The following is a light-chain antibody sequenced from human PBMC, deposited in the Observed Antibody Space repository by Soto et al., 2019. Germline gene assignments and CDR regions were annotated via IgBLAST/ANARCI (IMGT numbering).Light chain of an antibody. V-gene: IGLV4-69*01. J-gene: IGLJ2*01. CDR3: QTWGTGIVV. CDR2: LNSDGSH. CDR1: SGHSNYA. Sequence: QLVLTQSPSASASLGASVKLTCTLSSGHSNYAIAWRQQQPEKGPRYLMNLNSDGSHNKGDGIPDRFSGSSSGAERYLTISSLQSEDEADYYCQTWGTGIVVFGGGTKLTVL.